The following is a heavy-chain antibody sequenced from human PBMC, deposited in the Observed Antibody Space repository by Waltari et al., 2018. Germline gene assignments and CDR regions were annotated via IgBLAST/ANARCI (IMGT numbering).Heavy chain of an antibody. Sequence: EVQLVESGGGLVQPGGSLRLSCAASGITVGNNYMSWVRQAPGKGLELISLIYSSGSTYYADSVKGRFTISRDNSKNTLYLQMNSLRSEDTAVYFCARDPPGVAAAGPGRGWGQGTLVIVSS. D-gene: IGHD6-25*01. CDR3: ARDPPGVAAAGPGRG. J-gene: IGHJ4*02. CDR2: IYSSGST. V-gene: IGHV3-66*02. CDR1: GITVGNNY.